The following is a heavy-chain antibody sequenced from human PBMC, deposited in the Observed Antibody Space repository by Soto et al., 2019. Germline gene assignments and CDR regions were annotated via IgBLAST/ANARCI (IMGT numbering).Heavy chain of an antibody. D-gene: IGHD7-27*01. CDR3: ARIGWGGDS. J-gene: IGHJ4*02. CDR2: IPNNGSP. V-gene: IGHV4-61*01. Sequence: LALTCSVSGGSVRTGSYHWSWIRQPPGKGLEWIGFIPNNGSPDYNPSLKSRVVVSIDRSKNQFSLKVNSVTAADTAVYFCARIGWGGDSWGQGTLVTVSS. CDR1: GGSVRTGSYH.